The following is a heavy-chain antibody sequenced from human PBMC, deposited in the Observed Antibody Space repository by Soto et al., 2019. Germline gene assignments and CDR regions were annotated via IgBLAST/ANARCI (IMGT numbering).Heavy chain of an antibody. CDR2: ISAHNGDT. J-gene: IGHJ4*02. Sequence: ASVKVSCKASGYTFNYYGISWVRQAPGQGLEWVGWISAHNGDTKYAQNLQGRLTLTTDTSTSTAYMELTSLTSDDTAVYYCARDWSRYFDSSGLMWFYRGQGTLVTVSS. D-gene: IGHD3-22*01. CDR1: GYTFNYYG. CDR3: ARDWSRYFDSSGLMWFY. V-gene: IGHV1-18*04.